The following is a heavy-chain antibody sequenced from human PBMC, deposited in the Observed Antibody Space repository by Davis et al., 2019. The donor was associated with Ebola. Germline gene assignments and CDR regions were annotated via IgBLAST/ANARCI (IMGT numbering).Heavy chain of an antibody. V-gene: IGHV3-7*01. J-gene: IGHJ4*02. Sequence: GESLKISCVASGFTFSNYWMSWVRQAPGKGLEGVANIRPDGSEEQYVDSLKGRITISRYNAKNSLYLQMVGLRVEDTAVYNCASGLDYWDQGSLVTVSS. CDR3: ASGLDY. CDR1: GFTFSNYW. CDR2: IRPDGSEE.